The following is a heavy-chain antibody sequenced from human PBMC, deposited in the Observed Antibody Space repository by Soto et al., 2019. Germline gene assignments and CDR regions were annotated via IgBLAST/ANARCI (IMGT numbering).Heavy chain of an antibody. CDR3: ATDYRDGYNIPFDY. V-gene: IGHV1-69*02. CDR1: GGTFGNYP. Sequence: VQLVQSGAEVKQPGSSVKVSCKTSGGTFGNYPINWVRQAPGQGLGWMGRVIPILGMGSYAQKFQGRVTITADRSTSTAYMELSSLRSDDTAVYYCATDYRDGYNIPFDYWGQGTLVTVSS. D-gene: IGHD5-12*01. CDR2: VIPILGMG. J-gene: IGHJ4*02.